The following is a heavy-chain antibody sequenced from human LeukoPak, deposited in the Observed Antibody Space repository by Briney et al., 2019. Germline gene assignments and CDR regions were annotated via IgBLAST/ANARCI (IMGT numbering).Heavy chain of an antibody. Sequence: PGGSLRLSCAASGFTFNNYWMHWVRQAPGKGLVWVSRINTDGSITNYADSVKGRFTISRDNSKNTLYLQMNSLRAEDTAVYYCARDWRGTSPHWGQGTLVTVSS. CDR3: ARDWRGTSPH. CDR1: GFTFNNYW. V-gene: IGHV3-74*01. D-gene: IGHD1-14*01. CDR2: INTDGSIT. J-gene: IGHJ4*02.